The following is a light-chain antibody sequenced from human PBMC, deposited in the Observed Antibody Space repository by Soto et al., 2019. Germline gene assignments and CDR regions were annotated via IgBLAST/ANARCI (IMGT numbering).Light chain of an antibody. J-gene: IGLJ2*01. CDR3: CSYAGSYTLV. CDR2: DVN. Sequence: QAVVTQPRSVSGSPGQSVTLSCTGTSSDVGGYHYVSWYQHHPGKAPKIIIFDVNQRPSGVPDRFSGSKSGNTASLTISGLQTEDEADYYCCSYAGSYTLVFGGGTKVTVL. V-gene: IGLV2-11*01. CDR1: SSDVGGYHY.